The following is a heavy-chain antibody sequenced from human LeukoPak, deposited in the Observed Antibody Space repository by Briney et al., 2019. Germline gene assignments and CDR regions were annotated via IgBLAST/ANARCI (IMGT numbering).Heavy chain of an antibody. D-gene: IGHD4-17*01. J-gene: IGHJ6*02. V-gene: IGHV3-53*01. CDR3: ARVGTTRPYGDYASYYYGMDV. Sequence: GGSLRLSCAASGFTVSSNYMSWVRQAPGKGLEWVSVICSGGSTYYADSVEVRFTISRHNSKNTLYLQMKRLRAEHTTVYCCARVGTTRPYGDYASYYYGMDVWGQGAPVTVS. CDR1: GFTVSSNY. CDR2: ICSGGST.